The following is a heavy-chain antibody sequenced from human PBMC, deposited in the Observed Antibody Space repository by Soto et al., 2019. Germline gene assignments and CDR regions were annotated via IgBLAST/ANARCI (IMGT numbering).Heavy chain of an antibody. CDR2: MNPNSGNT. CDR1: GYTFTSYD. D-gene: IGHD6-13*01. CDR3: ARGPYSSSWYPYYYGMDV. Sequence: ASVKVSCKASGYTFTSYDINWVRQATGQGLEWMGWMNPNSGNTGYAQKFQGRVTMTRNTSISTAYMELSSLRSEDTAVYYCARGPYSSSWYPYYYGMDVWGQGTTVTVSS. V-gene: IGHV1-8*01. J-gene: IGHJ6*02.